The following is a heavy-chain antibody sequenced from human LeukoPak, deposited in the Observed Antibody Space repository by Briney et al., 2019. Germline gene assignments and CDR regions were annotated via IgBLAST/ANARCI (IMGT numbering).Heavy chain of an antibody. J-gene: IGHJ4*02. CDR2: IYWNDDK. CDR3: AHGTALIES. D-gene: IGHD5-18*01. V-gene: IGHV2-5*01. Sequence: SGPTLVNPTQTLTLTCTFTGFSLSTSEVGVGWIRQPPGKALEWLALIYWNDDKRCNPSLKSRLSITKDTSKNQVVLTMTNMDPVDTATYYCAHGTALIESWGQGTLVTVSS. CDR1: GFSLSTSEVG.